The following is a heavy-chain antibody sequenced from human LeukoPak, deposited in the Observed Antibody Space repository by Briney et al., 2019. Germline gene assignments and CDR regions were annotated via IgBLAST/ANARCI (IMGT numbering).Heavy chain of an antibody. CDR3: ARDPEGARPLLWFGELSPPYYYMDV. Sequence: SVKVSCTASGYTFTSYGISWVRQAPGQGLEWMGGIIPIFGTANYAQQFQGRVTITADESTSTAYMELSSLRSEDTAVYYCARDPEGARPLLWFGELSPPYYYMDVWGKGTTVTVSS. D-gene: IGHD3-10*01. CDR1: GYTFTSYG. CDR2: IIPIFGTA. J-gene: IGHJ6*03. V-gene: IGHV1-69*13.